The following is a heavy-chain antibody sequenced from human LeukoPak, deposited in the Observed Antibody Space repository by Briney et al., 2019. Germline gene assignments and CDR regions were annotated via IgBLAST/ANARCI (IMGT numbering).Heavy chain of an antibody. J-gene: IGHJ4*02. CDR2: ISYDGSNK. CDR3: ARNYGDYPYYLDY. V-gene: IGHV3-30-3*01. Sequence: GGSLRLSCAASGFTFSSYAMHWVRQAPGKGLEWVAVISYDGSNKYYADSVKGRFTISRDNSKNTLYLQMNSLRAEDTAVYYCARNYGDYPYYLDYWGQGTLVTVSS. CDR1: GFTFSSYA. D-gene: IGHD4-17*01.